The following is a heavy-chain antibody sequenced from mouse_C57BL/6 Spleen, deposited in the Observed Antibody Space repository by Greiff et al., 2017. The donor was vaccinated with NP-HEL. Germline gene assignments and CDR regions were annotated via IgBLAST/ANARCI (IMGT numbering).Heavy chain of an antibody. J-gene: IGHJ3*01. CDR1: GYSITSGYY. Sequence: EVQLQESGPGLVKPSQSLSLTCSVTGYSITSGYYWNWIRQFPGNKLEWMGYISYDGSNNYNPSLKNRISITRDTSKNQFFLKLNSVTTEDTATYYCAREGGGYPFAYWGQGTLVTVSA. V-gene: IGHV3-6*01. D-gene: IGHD2-2*01. CDR3: AREGGGYPFAY. CDR2: ISYDGSN.